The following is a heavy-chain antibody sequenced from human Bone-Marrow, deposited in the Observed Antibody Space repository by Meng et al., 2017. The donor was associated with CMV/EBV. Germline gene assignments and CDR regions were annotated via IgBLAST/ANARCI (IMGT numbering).Heavy chain of an antibody. Sequence: SGFTFSNAWRSWVRQAPGKGLEWVGRIKSKTDGGTTDYAAPVKGRFTISRDDSKNTLYLQMNSLRDEDTAVYYCARGRWSGLYYFDYWGQGTLVTVSS. CDR2: IKSKTDGGTT. V-gene: IGHV3-15*01. D-gene: IGHD3-3*01. CDR1: GFTFSNAW. CDR3: ARGRWSGLYYFDY. J-gene: IGHJ4*02.